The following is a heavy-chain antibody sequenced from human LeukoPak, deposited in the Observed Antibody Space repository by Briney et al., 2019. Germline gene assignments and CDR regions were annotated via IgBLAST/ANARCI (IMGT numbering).Heavy chain of an antibody. CDR3: AKGQLARVDYFDY. D-gene: IGHD6-6*01. J-gene: IGHJ4*02. CDR2: ISYDGSDK. Sequence: GSLRLSCAASGFTFSSYGMHWVRQAPGKGLEWVAVISYDGSDKYFADSVKGRFTISRDNSKNTLYLQMNSLRAEDTAVYYCAKGQLARVDYFDYWGQGTLVTVSS. CDR1: GFTFSSYG. V-gene: IGHV3-30*18.